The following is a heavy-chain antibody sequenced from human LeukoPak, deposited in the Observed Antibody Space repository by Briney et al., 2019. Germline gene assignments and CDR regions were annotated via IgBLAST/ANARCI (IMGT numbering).Heavy chain of an antibody. Sequence: PGGSLRLSCAASGFTFSSYSMNWVRQAPGKGLEWVSSISSGSSYIYYADSVKGRFTISRDNAKNSLYLQMNSLRAEDTAVYYCARGRPHGNDYWGQGTLVTVSS. CDR3: ARGRPHGNDY. D-gene: IGHD4-23*01. CDR1: GFTFSSYS. J-gene: IGHJ4*02. V-gene: IGHV3-21*01. CDR2: ISSGSSYI.